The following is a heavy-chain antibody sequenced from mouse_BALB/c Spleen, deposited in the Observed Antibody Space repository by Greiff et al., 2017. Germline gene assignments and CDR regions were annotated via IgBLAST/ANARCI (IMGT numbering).Heavy chain of an antibody. CDR2: ISSGGST. J-gene: IGHJ2*01. CDR3: ARGGTTYYFDY. V-gene: IGHV5-6-5*01. Sequence: DVHLVESGGGLVKPGGSLKLSCAASGFTFSSYAMSWVRQTPEKRLEWVASISSGGSTYYPDSVKGRFTISRDNARNILYLQMSSLRSEDTAMYYCARGGTTYYFDYWGQGTTLTVSS. CDR1: GFTFSSYA. D-gene: IGHD1-1*01.